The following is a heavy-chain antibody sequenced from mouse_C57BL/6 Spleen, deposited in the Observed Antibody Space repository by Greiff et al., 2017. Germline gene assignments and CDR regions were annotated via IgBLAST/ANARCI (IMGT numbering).Heavy chain of an antibody. CDR2: IDPSDSYT. CDR3: ARSGRQLSFDY. D-gene: IGHD3-2*02. CDR1: GYTFTSYW. V-gene: IGHV1-69*01. Sequence: QVQLQQPGAELVMPGASVKLSCKASGYTFTSYWMHWVKQRPGQGLEWIGEIDPSDSYTNYNQKFKGKSTLTVDKSSSTAYMQLSSLTSEDSAVYYCARSGRQLSFDYWGQGTTLTVSS. J-gene: IGHJ2*01.